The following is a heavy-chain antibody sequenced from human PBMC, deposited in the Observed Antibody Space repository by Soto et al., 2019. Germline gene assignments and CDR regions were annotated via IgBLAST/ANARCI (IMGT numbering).Heavy chain of an antibody. J-gene: IGHJ1*01. Sequence: EVQLVESGGGLVQPGGSLRLSCAASGFTVSSNYMSWVRQAPGKGLEWVSVIYSGGSTYYADSVKGRFTISRDNSKNTLYLQMNSLRAEDTAVYYCARDRIAVAGNPEYFQHWGQAPWSPSPQ. V-gene: IGHV3-66*01. CDR3: ARDRIAVAGNPEYFQH. D-gene: IGHD6-19*01. CDR1: GFTVSSNY. CDR2: IYSGGST.